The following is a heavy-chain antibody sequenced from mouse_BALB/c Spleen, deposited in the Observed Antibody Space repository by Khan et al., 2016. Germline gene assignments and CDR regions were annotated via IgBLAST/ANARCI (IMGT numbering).Heavy chain of an antibody. CDR3: AREGWLLCFFDY. Sequence: QVQLQQSGAELARPGASVKMSCKASGYTFTSYTMFWVKQRPGQGLEWLGYVNPSNDYTDYNQKFKDKATLTADKSSSTAYMQLNSLTSEDSAVYYCAREGWLLCFFDYWGQGTTLTFSS. D-gene: IGHD1-1*02. CDR2: VNPSNDYT. J-gene: IGHJ2*01. CDR1: GYTFTSYT. V-gene: IGHV1-4*01.